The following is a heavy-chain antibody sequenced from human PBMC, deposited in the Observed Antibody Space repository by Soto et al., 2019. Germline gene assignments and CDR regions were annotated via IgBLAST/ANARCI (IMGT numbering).Heavy chain of an antibody. CDR1: GGSISSYY. CDR2: IYYSGST. D-gene: IGHD2-15*01. J-gene: IGHJ4*02. V-gene: IGHV4-59*01. CDR3: ASRGPYCSGGSCYHY. Sequence: SETLSLTCTVSGGSISSYYWSWIRQPPGKGLEWIGYIYYSGSTNYNPSLKSRVTISVDTSKNQFSLKLSSVTAADTAVYYCASRGPYCSGGSCYHYWGQGTLVTVSS.